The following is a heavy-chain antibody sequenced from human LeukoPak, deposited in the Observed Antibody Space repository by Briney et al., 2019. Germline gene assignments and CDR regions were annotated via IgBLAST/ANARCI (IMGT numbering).Heavy chain of an antibody. V-gene: IGHV1-18*01. D-gene: IGHD3-10*01. CDR2: ISAYNGNT. Sequence: ASVKVSCKASGYTFTSYGISWVRQAPGQGLEWMRWISAYNGNTNYAQKLQGRVTMTTDTSTSTAYMELRSLRSDDTAVYYCARVTLRGVDFDYWGQGTLVTVSS. CDR3: ARVTLRGVDFDY. J-gene: IGHJ4*02. CDR1: GYTFTSYG.